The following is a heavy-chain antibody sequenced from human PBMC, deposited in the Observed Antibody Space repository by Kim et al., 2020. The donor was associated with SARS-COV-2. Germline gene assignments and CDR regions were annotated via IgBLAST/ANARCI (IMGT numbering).Heavy chain of an antibody. CDR3: ARASPGILWFGELSN. CDR1: GGSISNGGYY. CDR2: IYYSGST. J-gene: IGHJ4*02. Sequence: SETLSLTCTVSGGSISNGGYYWSWIRQHPGKGLEWIGHIYYSGSTSHNPSLKSRLTMSVDTSKNQFSLKLSSVTAADTAMYYCARASPGILWFGELSNWGQGTLVTVSS. D-gene: IGHD3-10*01. V-gene: IGHV4-31*03.